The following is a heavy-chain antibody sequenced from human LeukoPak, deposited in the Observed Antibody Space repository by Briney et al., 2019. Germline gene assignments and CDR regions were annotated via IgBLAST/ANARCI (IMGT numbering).Heavy chain of an antibody. J-gene: IGHJ4*02. CDR1: MFTLSGSA. V-gene: IGHV3-73*01. D-gene: IGHD1-26*01. Sequence: GGTLRLSRAASMFTLSGSAMHWVRQASARGLECVGRIRSKANSYPTAYAASVKGRFTISKDDSKNTAYLQMNSLKAEDTAVYYCSRPPYSGSPDYWGQGTLVTVSS. CDR2: IRSKANSYPT. CDR3: SRPPYSGSPDY.